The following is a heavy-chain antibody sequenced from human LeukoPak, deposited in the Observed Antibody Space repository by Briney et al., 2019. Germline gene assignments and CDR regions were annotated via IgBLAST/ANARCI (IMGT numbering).Heavy chain of an antibody. Sequence: ASVKVSCKASGYTFTSYYMHWVRQAPGQGLEWMGWVNTNTGNPTYAQGLTGRFVFSSDTSVSTAYLQISSLKPEDTAVYYCVSSDDTSGYFLYWGQGTLVTVSS. V-gene: IGHV7-4-1*02. CDR2: VNTNTGNP. CDR1: GYTFTSYY. CDR3: VSSDDTSGYFLY. J-gene: IGHJ4*02. D-gene: IGHD3-22*01.